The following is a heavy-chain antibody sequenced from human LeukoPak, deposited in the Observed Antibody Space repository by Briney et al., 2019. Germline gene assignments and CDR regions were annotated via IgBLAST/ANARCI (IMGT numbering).Heavy chain of an antibody. CDR2: ISYSGSA. J-gene: IGHJ4*02. CDR1: GGSIGSYY. V-gene: IGHV4-59*08. D-gene: IGHD5-12*01. Sequence: SETLSLTCTVSGGSIGSYYWSWIRQPPGKGLEWIGYISYSGSANYNPSLKSRVTISVETSENQLSLKLRSVTAADTAVYYCARQSQYSGSQAPDYWGQGTLVTVSS. CDR3: ARQSQYSGSQAPDY.